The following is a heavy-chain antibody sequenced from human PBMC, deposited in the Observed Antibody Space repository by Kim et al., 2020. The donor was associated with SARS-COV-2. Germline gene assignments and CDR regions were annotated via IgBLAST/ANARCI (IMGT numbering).Heavy chain of an antibody. CDR3: TTERVYYDSSGYLFDY. V-gene: IGHV3-15*01. Sequence: GGSLRLSCAASGFTFSNAWMSWVRQAPGKGLEWVGRIKSKTDGGTIDYAAPVKGRFTISRDDSINTLYLQMNSLKTEDTALYYCTTERVYYDSSGYLFDYWGQGTLVTVSS. CDR1: GFTFSNAW. D-gene: IGHD3-22*01. J-gene: IGHJ4*02. CDR2: IKSKTDGGTI.